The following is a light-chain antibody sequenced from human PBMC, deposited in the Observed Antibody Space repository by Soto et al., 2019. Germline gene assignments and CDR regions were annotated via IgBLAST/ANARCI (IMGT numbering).Light chain of an antibody. CDR1: SSDVDSYNR. CDR3: SSYTSSSTLDV. Sequence: QSALTQPRSVSGSPGQSVTISCTGISSDVDSYNRVSWYQQPPGTAPKLMIYEVSNRPSGVSNRFSGSKSGNTASLTISGLQAEDEADYYCSSYTSSSTLDVFGTGTKLTVL. V-gene: IGLV2-18*02. CDR2: EVS. J-gene: IGLJ1*01.